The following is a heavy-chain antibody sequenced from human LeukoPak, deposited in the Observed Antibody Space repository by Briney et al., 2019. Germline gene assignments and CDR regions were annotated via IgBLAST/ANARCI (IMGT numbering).Heavy chain of an antibody. CDR1: GGSISSYY. J-gene: IGHJ4*02. Sequence: PSETLSLTCTVSGGSISSYYWSWIRQPPGKGLEWIGYIYYSGSTTYNPSLKSGVTISVDTSKNQFSLKLSSWTAADTAVYYCARVVTTSIPHYDFWSGYIYYFDYWGQGTLVTVSS. D-gene: IGHD3-3*01. CDR3: ARVVTTSIPHYDFWSGYIYYFDY. V-gene: IGHV4-59*01. CDR2: IYYSGST.